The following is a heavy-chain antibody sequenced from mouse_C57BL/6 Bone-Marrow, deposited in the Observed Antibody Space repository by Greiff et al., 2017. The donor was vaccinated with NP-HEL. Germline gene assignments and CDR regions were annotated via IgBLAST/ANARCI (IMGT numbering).Heavy chain of an antibody. V-gene: IGHV1-55*01. CDR2: IYPGSGST. CDR3: ARFYYYGSSYTMDY. J-gene: IGHJ4*01. D-gene: IGHD1-1*01. CDR1: GYTFTNYW. Sequence: VQLQQPGAELVKPGASVKMSCKASGYTFTNYWITWVKQRPGQGLEWIGDIYPGSGSTNYNEKFRSKATLTVDTSSSTAYMQLSSLTSEGSAVYYCARFYYYGSSYTMDYLGQGTSVTVSS.